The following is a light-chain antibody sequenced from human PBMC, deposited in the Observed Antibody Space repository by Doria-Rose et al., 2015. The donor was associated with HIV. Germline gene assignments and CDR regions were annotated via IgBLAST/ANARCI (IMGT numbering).Light chain of an antibody. CDR2: WAS. CDR1: QSLLYTSKNY. Sequence: DIRLTQSPESLGMSLGERATLNCQSNQSLLYTSKNYLAWYQQKPGQPPKLLIYWASTRQSGVPARFSGSGSGTDFTLTVSSLEAEDVAVYYCQQYYDTPSFGPGTTVDI. V-gene: IGKV4-1*01. CDR3: QQYYDTPS. J-gene: IGKJ3*01.